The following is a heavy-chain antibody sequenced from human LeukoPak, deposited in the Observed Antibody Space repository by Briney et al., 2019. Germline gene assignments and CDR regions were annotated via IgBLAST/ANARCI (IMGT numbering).Heavy chain of an antibody. D-gene: IGHD3-22*01. CDR1: GGTFSSYA. V-gene: IGHV1-69*06. J-gene: IGHJ4*02. Sequence: ASVKVSCKASGGTFSSYAISWVRQAPGQGLEWMGGIIPIFGTANYAQKFQGRVTITADKSTSTAYMELSSLRSEDTAVYYCAREGYDSSGSKWGDYWGQGTLVTVSS. CDR3: AREGYDSSGSKWGDY. CDR2: IIPIFGTA.